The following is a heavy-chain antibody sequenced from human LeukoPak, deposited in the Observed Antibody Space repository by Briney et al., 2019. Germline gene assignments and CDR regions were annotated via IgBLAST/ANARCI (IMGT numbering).Heavy chain of an antibody. V-gene: IGHV3-23*01. D-gene: IGHD6-19*01. CDR3: AKGGSSGWYGYSAFDI. Sequence: GGSLRLSCAASGFTFSSYAMSWVRQAPGKGLEWVSAISGSGGSTYYADSVKGRFTISRDNSKNTLYLQMNSLRAEDTAVYYCAKGGSSGWYGYSAFDIWGQGTMVTVSS. CDR1: GFTFSSYA. J-gene: IGHJ3*02. CDR2: ISGSGGST.